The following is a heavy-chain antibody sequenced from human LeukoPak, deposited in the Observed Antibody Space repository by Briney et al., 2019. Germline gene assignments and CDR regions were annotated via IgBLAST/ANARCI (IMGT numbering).Heavy chain of an antibody. D-gene: IGHD1-26*01. J-gene: IGHJ4*02. CDR3: TRESGAFSPFGF. V-gene: IGHV4-4*02. CDR2: VHLNGAT. CDR1: GGSITTTNW. Sequence: SEALSLTCAVSGGSITTTNWWSWVRQPPGKGLEWIGEVHLNGATNYNPSLESRFSMSIDKSNNHLSLEVTSVTAADTAMYYCTRESGAFSPFGFWGQGTLVTVSS.